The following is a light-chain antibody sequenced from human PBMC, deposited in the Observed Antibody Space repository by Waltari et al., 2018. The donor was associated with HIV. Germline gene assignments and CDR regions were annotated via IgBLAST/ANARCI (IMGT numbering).Light chain of an antibody. V-gene: IGLV8-61*01. J-gene: IGLJ3*02. CDR2: STQ. CDR3: LLYMGSAWV. CDR1: SGSVSTRAY. Sequence: QTLVTQEPSFSVSPGGTVTLTCGLTSGSVSTRAYPSWYEQTPGQPPRTLIYSTQIRSSGVPDRFSGSILGNKAALTITGAQADDESDYYCLLYMGSAWVFGGGTKLTVL.